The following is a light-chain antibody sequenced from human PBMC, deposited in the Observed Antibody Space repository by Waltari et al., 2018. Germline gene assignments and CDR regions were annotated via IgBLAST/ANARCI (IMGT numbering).Light chain of an antibody. CDR1: SGHSSYA. Sequence: QLVLTQSPSASASLGASVKLTCTLSSGHSSYAIAWHQHQPDKGPRYLMKVNGDGSHTKGDGIPDRFSGSSSGAERYLTISSLQSEDEADYYCQTWGTGFAVFGGGTQLTVL. CDR3: QTWGTGFAV. J-gene: IGLJ7*01. V-gene: IGLV4-69*01. CDR2: VNGDGSH.